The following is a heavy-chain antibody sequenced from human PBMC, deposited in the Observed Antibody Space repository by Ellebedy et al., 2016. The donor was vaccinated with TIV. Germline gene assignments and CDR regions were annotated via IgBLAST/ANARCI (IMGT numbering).Heavy chain of an antibody. Sequence: GESLKISCAASGFTFSNYAMSWVRQAPGKGLEWVSAISASGGSTYYADSVKGRFTISRDNSKNTLYLQINSLRSEDTAVYYCARDPDYSNREYYFDYWGQGTLVTVSS. V-gene: IGHV3-23*01. CDR2: ISASGGST. J-gene: IGHJ4*02. D-gene: IGHD4-11*01. CDR1: GFTFSNYA. CDR3: ARDPDYSNREYYFDY.